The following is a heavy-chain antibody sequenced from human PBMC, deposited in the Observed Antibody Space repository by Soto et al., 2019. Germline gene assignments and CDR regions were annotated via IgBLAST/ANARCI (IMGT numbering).Heavy chain of an antibody. CDR2: ITYDGSNK. V-gene: IGHV3-30-3*01. CDR1: GFSFSDDA. CDR3: ARDVGTQLDFWSTSGMDV. J-gene: IGHJ6*02. D-gene: IGHD3-3*01. Sequence: GGSLRLSCAASGFSFSDDAMHWVRQAPGQGLEWVAVITYDGSNKYYADSVRGRFTISRDNSKSTLYLQMDSLIIDDTAVYYCARDVGTQLDFWSTSGMDVWGQGTTVTSP.